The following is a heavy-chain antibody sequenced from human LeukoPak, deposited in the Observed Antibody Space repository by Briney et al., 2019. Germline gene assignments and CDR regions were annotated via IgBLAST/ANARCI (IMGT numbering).Heavy chain of an antibody. Sequence: GGSLRLSCAASGFTFSSYAMSWVRQAPGKGLEWVSAISGSGGSTYYADSVKGRFTISRGNSKNTLYLQMNSLRAEDTAVYYCARNWNDGNFGINYWGQGTLVTVSS. CDR2: ISGSGGST. J-gene: IGHJ4*02. CDR1: GFTFSSYA. V-gene: IGHV3-23*01. D-gene: IGHD1-1*01. CDR3: ARNWNDGNFGINY.